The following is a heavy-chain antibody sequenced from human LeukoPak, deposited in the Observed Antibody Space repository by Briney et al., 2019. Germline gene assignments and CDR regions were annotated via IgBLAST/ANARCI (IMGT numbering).Heavy chain of an antibody. D-gene: IGHD1-14*01. J-gene: IGHJ5*02. CDR2: IYPGDSET. V-gene: IGHV5-51*01. Sequence: LGESLKISCKGSGYSFTSYWIGWVRQMPGKGLEWMGIIYPGDSETQYSPSFQGQVTISVDKSISTAYLQWSSLKASDTAMYYCAWRKYFSTWFEPWGQGTLVIVSS. CDR3: AWRKYFSTWFEP. CDR1: GYSFTSYW.